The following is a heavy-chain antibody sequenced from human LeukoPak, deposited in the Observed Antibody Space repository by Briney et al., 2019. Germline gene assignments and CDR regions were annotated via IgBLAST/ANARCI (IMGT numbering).Heavy chain of an antibody. CDR2: ISSSSSYI. CDR1: GFTFSDYY. Sequence: GGSLRLSCAASGFTFSDYYMSWIRQAPGKGLEWVSSISSSSSYIYYADSVKGRFTISRDNAKNSLYLQMNSLRAEDTAVYYCARATRGYSYGYGYWGQGTLVTVSS. CDR3: ARATRGYSYGYGY. V-gene: IGHV3-11*06. J-gene: IGHJ4*02. D-gene: IGHD5-18*01.